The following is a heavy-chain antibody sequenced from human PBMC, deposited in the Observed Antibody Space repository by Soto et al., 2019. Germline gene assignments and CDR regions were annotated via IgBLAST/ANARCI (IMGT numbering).Heavy chain of an antibody. V-gene: IGHV2-5*01. CDR2: IYWSGDE. D-gene: IGHD6-6*01. CDR3: ARGLATLPVFAFDI. J-gene: IGHJ3*02. CDR1: GFSLSTTGVG. Sequence: QGTLKESGPTLVKPTQTLTLTCSFSGFSLSTTGVGVGWICQSPGKALEWLALIYWSGDEHYRPSLKSRLSIIKDTSKNHVVLIMTDMDPVDTATYYCARGLATLPVFAFDIWGQGTMVTVSS.